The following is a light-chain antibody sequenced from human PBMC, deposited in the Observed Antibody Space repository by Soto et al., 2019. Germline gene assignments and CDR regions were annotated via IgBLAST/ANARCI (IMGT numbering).Light chain of an antibody. CDR1: QGISNY. CDR3: QKYNSAPRT. J-gene: IGKJ1*01. V-gene: IGKV1-27*01. CDR2: AAS. Sequence: DVQMTQSPSSLSASVGDRVTITCRASQGISNYLAWYQQKPGKVPKLLIYAASTLQSGVPSRFSGSGSGTEFTLTISSPQPEDVATYYCQKYNSAPRTFGQGTKVEIK.